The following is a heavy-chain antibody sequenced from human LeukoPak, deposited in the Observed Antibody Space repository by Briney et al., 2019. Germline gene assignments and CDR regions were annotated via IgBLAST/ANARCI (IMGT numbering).Heavy chain of an antibody. J-gene: IGHJ4*02. D-gene: IGHD3-10*01. CDR1: GFTFSSYG. V-gene: IGHV3-30*18. CDR2: ISYDGSNK. CDR3: AKSSGYGSGSCPDY. Sequence: GGSLRLSCAASGFTFSSYGMHGVRQAPGKGVEGVAVISYDGSNKYYADSVKGRFTISRDNSKNTLYLQMNSLRAEDTAVYYCAKSSGYGSGSCPDYWGQGTLVTVSS.